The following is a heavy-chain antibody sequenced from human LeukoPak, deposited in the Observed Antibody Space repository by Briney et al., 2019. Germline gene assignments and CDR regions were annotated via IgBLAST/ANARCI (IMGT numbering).Heavy chain of an antibody. Sequence: SETLSLTCAVYGGSFSGYYWSWIRQPPGKGLEWIGEINHSGSTNYNPSLKSRVTISVDTSKNQFSLKLSSVTAADTAAYYCARLKLGRPDYWGQGTLVTVSS. CDR2: INHSGST. D-gene: IGHD7-27*01. CDR3: ARLKLGRPDY. V-gene: IGHV4-34*01. CDR1: GGSFSGYY. J-gene: IGHJ4*02.